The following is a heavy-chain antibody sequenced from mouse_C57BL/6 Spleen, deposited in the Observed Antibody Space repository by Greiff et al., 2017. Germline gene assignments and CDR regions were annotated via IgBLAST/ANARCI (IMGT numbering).Heavy chain of an antibody. J-gene: IGHJ3*01. V-gene: IGHV14-4*01. CDR3: TTTMVHEGFAY. CDR1: GFNIKDDY. D-gene: IGHD2-2*01. CDR2: IDPENGDT. Sequence: VQLKQSGAELVRPGASVKLSCTASGFNIKDDYMHWVKQRPEQGLEWIGWIDPENGDTEYAPKFQGKATITADTSSNTAYLQLSSLTSEDTAVYYCTTTMVHEGFAYWGQGTLVTVSA.